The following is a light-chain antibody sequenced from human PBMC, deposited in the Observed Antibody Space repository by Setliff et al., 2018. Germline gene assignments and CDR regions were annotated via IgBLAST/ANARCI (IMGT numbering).Light chain of an antibody. V-gene: IGLV2-14*03. CDR3: TSYASGSTYVV. CDR2: DVN. CDR1: SSDIGAYNY. Sequence: QCALAQPASVSGSPGQSITISCTGTSSDIGAYNYVSWYQEHPRQAPKLMIYDVNKRPSGVSYRFSGSKSGNTASLTISGLQAGDEADYFCTSYASGSTYVVFGGGTKVTVL. J-gene: IGLJ2*01.